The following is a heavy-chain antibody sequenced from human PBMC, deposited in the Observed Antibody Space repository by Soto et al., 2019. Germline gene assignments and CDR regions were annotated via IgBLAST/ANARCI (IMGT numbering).Heavy chain of an antibody. J-gene: IGHJ4*02. V-gene: IGHV4-59*01. CDR3: ARASYYDILTGYYGGVDY. D-gene: IGHD3-9*01. CDR2: IYYSGST. Sequence: SETLSLTCTVSGGSISSYYWSWIRQPPGKGLEWIGYIYYSGSTNYNPSLKSRVTISVDTSKNQFSLKLSSVTAADTAVYYCARASYYDILTGYYGGVDYSGQAPLVTVSS. CDR1: GGSISSYY.